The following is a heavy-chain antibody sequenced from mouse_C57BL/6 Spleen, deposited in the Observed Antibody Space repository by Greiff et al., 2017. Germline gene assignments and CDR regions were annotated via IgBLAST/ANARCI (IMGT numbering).Heavy chain of an antibody. Sequence: VKLQQPGAELVRPGSSVKLSCKASGYTFTSYWMDWVKQRPGQGLEWIGNIYPSDSETHYTQKFKDKATLTVDKSSSTAYMQLSSLTSEDSAVYYCARLGYYGSSPDYWGQGTTLTVSS. CDR1: GYTFTSYW. CDR3: ARLGYYGSSPDY. V-gene: IGHV1-61*01. J-gene: IGHJ2*01. D-gene: IGHD1-1*01. CDR2: IYPSDSET.